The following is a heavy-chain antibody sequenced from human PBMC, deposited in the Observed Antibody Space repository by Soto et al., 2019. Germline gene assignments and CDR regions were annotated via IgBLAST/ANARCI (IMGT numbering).Heavy chain of an antibody. CDR3: ARGRLRYFDWTKTNWFDP. J-gene: IGHJ5*02. Sequence: PSETLSLTCAVYGGSFSGYYWSWIRQPPGKGLEWIGEINHSGSTNYNPSLKSRVTISVDTSKNQFSLKLSSVTAADTAVYYCARGRLRYFDWTKTNWFDPWGQGTLVTVSS. CDR1: GGSFSGYY. D-gene: IGHD3-9*01. CDR2: INHSGST. V-gene: IGHV4-34*01.